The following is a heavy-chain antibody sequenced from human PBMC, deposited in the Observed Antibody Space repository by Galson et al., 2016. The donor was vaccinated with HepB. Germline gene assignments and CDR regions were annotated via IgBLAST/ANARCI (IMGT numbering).Heavy chain of an antibody. CDR3: TRGGAGSGSYPPHLTY. V-gene: IGHV3-49*03. CDR2: IRSNAYGGTT. D-gene: IGHD1-26*01. Sequence: SLRLSCATSGFTFRDSALNWFRQAPGKGLEWVGFIRSNAYGGTTEYGASVKGRFTISRDDSESIAYLQMRSLKTEDTAVYYCTRGGAGSGSYPPHLTYWGQGTLVAVSS. CDR1: GFTFRDSA. J-gene: IGHJ4*02.